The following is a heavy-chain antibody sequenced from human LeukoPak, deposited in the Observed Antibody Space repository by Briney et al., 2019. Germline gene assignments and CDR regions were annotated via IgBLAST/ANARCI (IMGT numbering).Heavy chain of an antibody. Sequence: GGSLRRSCAASGFIFHDYDMNWVRHAPGKAVVWVSGIKWNGGSTGYADSVKGRLTSARDRVKNSLYLQMNSLRAEDTALYYCARGLAYYYDSSGYYYESYFDYWGQGTLVTVSS. CDR1: GFIFHDYD. V-gene: IGHV3-20*04. CDR3: ARGLAYYYDSSGYYYESYFDY. D-gene: IGHD3-22*01. CDR2: IKWNGGST. J-gene: IGHJ4*02.